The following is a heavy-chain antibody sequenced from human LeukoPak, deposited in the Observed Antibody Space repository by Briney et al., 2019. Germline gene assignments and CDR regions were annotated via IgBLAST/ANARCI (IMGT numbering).Heavy chain of an antibody. CDR3: ARDRGNRQGGYFDY. Sequence: GGSLRLSCAASGFTFSSYGMHWVRQAPGKGLEWVAFIRYDGSNKYYADSVKGRFTISRDNSKNTLYLQMNSLRAEDTAVYYCARDRGNRQGGYFDYWGQGTLVTVSS. D-gene: IGHD1-26*01. V-gene: IGHV3-30*02. CDR1: GFTFSSYG. CDR2: IRYDGSNK. J-gene: IGHJ4*02.